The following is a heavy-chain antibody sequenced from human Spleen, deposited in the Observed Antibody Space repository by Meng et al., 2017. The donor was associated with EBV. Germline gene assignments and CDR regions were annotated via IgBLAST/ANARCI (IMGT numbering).Heavy chain of an antibody. Sequence: QLQLQESGSGLVKPSQTLSLTCTVSGGSISSGSYYWSWIRQPPGKGLEWIGYIFYSGTTNYNSSLKSRVTISVDTSNNQFSLKLSSVTAADTAVYYCAREVIRNWFDPWGQGTLVTVSS. D-gene: IGHD3-16*02. J-gene: IGHJ5*02. CDR1: GGSISSGSYY. CDR2: IFYSGTT. CDR3: AREVIRNWFDP. V-gene: IGHV4-61*01.